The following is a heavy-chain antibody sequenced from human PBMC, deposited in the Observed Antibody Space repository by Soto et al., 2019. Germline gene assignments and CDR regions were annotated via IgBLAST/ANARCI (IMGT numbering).Heavy chain of an antibody. V-gene: IGHV1-69*06. CDR2: IIPIFGTA. CDR3: ARDGDGAGFGYLHY. D-gene: IGHD3-16*01. J-gene: IGHJ4*02. Sequence: QVQLVQSGAEVKKPGSSVKVSCKASGGTFSSYAISWVRQAPGQGLEWMGGIIPIFGTANYAQKFQGRVTFTAEKATGTAYMGLSGLRSEDPCVNSCARDGDGAGFGYLHYWAQEPLVTVST. CDR1: GGTFSSYA.